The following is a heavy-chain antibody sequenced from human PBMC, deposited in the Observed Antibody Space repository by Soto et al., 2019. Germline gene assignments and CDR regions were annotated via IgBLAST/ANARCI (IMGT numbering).Heavy chain of an antibody. Sequence: QVQLVECGGGVVQPGRSLRVCCVASGISISRHGMHWVRQGPGKGLEWVAGMDYDETNQYYADSVEGRFTISRDTSKNTVYLQMNGLRVDDTAVYFCARDLAHWSICFEDRGQGTLVSVSS. CDR3: ARDLAHWSICFED. D-gene: IGHD2-8*02. V-gene: IGHV3-33*01. CDR1: GISISRHG. CDR2: MDYDETNQ. J-gene: IGHJ4*02.